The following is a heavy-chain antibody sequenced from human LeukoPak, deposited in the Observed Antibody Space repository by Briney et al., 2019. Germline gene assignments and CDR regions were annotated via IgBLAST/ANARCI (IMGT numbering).Heavy chain of an antibody. J-gene: IGHJ4*02. Sequence: PGGSLRLSCAASGFTFSSYWMTWVRQAPGKGLEFVANIKEDGTVKYYVDSVKGRFTISRDNAKNSLYLQMNSLRAEDTAVYYCARRYSSGWSIDFWGQGTLVTVSS. CDR3: ARRYSSGWSIDF. CDR2: IKEDGTVK. V-gene: IGHV3-7*05. CDR1: GFTFSSYW. D-gene: IGHD6-19*01.